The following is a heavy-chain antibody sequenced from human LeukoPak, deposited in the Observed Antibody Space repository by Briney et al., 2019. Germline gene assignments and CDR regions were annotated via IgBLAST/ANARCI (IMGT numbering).Heavy chain of an antibody. V-gene: IGHV3-74*01. CDR2: ISSDGSST. Sequence: GGSLRLSCVASGFTFRSYWMHWVRQAPGKGLVWVSRISSDGSSTSYADSVKGRFTISRDNAKNTLYMQMNSLRVEDTAVYYFARVASGWSHFDYWGQGTLVTVSS. J-gene: IGHJ4*02. CDR3: ARVASGWSHFDY. D-gene: IGHD6-19*01. CDR1: GFTFRSYW.